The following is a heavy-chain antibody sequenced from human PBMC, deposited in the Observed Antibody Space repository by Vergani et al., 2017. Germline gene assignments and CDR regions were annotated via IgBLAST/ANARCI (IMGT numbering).Heavy chain of an antibody. D-gene: IGHD6-13*01. V-gene: IGHV4-59*01. CDR1: GGSISSYY. CDR3: ASGYGYMDV. Sequence: QVQLQESGPGLVKPSETLSLTCTVSGGSISSYYWSWIRQPPGKGLEWIGYVYYSGSTNYNPSLKSRLTMSVDTSKTHFSLKLSSVTAADTAVYYCASGYGYMDVWGKGTTVTVSS. J-gene: IGHJ6*03. CDR2: VYYSGST.